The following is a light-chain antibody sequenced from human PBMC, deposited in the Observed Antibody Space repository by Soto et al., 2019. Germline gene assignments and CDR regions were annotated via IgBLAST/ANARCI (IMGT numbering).Light chain of an antibody. Sequence: EIVLTQSPGTLSLSPGERATLSCRASQSVSNNYLAWYQQKPGQAPRLLIYGASNRATGIPDRFSGSGSGTDFTLTIRRLEPEDFAEYYCQQYSSSGKIGQGTKVEIK. CDR2: GAS. J-gene: IGKJ1*01. CDR3: QQYSSSGK. V-gene: IGKV3-20*01. CDR1: QSVSNNY.